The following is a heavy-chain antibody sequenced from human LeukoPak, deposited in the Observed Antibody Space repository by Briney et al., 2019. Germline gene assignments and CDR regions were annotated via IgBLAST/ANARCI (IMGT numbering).Heavy chain of an antibody. J-gene: IGHJ4*02. Sequence: GGSLRLSCAASGFTFTSYWMSWVRQAPGKGLEWVANIKTDGSVKYYQDSVKGRFTISRDNAKSSLYLQVNSLRAEDTAVYHCARIGYSSSSFDYWGQGTLVIVSS. CDR2: IKTDGSVK. CDR1: GFTFTSYW. CDR3: ARIGYSSSSFDY. V-gene: IGHV3-7*01. D-gene: IGHD6-6*01.